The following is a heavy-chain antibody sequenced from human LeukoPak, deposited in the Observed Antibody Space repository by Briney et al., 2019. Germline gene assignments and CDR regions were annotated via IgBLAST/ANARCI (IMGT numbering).Heavy chain of an antibody. J-gene: IGHJ4*02. Sequence: PGGSLRLSRAASGFTFSSYWIHWARQAPGKGLVWVARIKRDGTTTNYADSVKGRFTLSRDNAQNTVHLQMNSLRAEDTAVYYCTRSDEYNYGNFDYWGQGTLVTVSS. CDR2: IKRDGTTT. V-gene: IGHV3-74*01. CDR3: TRSDEYNYGNFDY. D-gene: IGHD1-1*01. CDR1: GFTFSSYW.